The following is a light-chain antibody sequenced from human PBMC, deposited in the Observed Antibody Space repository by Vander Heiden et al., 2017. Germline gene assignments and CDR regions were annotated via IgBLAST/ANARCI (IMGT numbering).Light chain of an antibody. J-gene: IGKJ2*01. Sequence: EVVLTQSPGTLSLSPGERATLSCRASQSVSTYLGWYQQEPGQAPRLLIYGASSRATGIPDRFSGSGSGTDFTLTISRLEPEDFAVYYCQQYGSSWYTFGQGTKLEIK. V-gene: IGKV3-20*01. CDR3: QQYGSSWYT. CDR2: GAS. CDR1: QSVSTY.